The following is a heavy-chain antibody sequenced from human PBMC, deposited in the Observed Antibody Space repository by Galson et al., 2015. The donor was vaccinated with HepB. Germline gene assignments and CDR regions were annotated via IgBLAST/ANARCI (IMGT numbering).Heavy chain of an antibody. CDR1: GFTFSSYA. J-gene: IGHJ4*02. CDR2: ISGSGGST. CDR3: ASPYSSSWRGAFDY. V-gene: IGHV3-23*01. Sequence: SLRLSCAASGFTFSSYAMSWVRQAPGKGLEWVSAISGSGGSTYYADSVKGRFTISRDNSKNTLYLQMNSLRAEDTAVYYCASPYSSSWRGAFDYWGQGTLVTVSS. D-gene: IGHD6-13*01.